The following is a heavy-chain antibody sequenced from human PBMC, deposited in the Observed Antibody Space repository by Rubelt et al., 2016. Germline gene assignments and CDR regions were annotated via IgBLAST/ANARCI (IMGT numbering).Heavy chain of an antibody. Sequence: EVQLVESGGGLVQPGGSLRLSCAASGFTFSDYWMNWVRQAPGKGLEWVSVIYSGGSTYYADSVKGRFTISRDHSKTPRYLQMNSLRAEDTAVYYCARDERGYCSGGTCPYYYGMDVWGQGTTVTVSS. J-gene: IGHJ6*02. CDR1: GFTFSDYW. D-gene: IGHD2-15*01. CDR3: ARDERGYCSGGTCPYYYGMDV. V-gene: IGHV3-66*01. CDR2: IYSGGST.